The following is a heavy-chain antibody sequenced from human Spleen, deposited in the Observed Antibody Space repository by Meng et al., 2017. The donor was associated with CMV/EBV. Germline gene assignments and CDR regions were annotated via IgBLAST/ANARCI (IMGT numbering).Heavy chain of an antibody. CDR3: ARAFAAAAGFDP. J-gene: IGHJ5*02. V-gene: IGHV1-69*05. D-gene: IGHD6-13*01. CDR2: IIPIFGTA. CDR1: GGTFSSYA. Sequence: SCKASGGTFSSYAISWVRQAPGQGLEWMGGIIPIFGTANYAQKFQGRVTITTDESTSTAYMELSSLRSEDTAVYYCARAFAAAAGFDPWGQGTLGTGAS.